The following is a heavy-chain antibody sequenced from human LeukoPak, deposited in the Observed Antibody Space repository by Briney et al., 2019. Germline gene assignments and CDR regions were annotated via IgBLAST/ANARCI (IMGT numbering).Heavy chain of an antibody. J-gene: IGHJ3*02. CDR1: GLTFDDYA. CDR3: AKDRTAAPYDAFDI. D-gene: IGHD2-2*01. CDR2: ISWNSGSI. V-gene: IGHV3-9*03. Sequence: PGGSLRLSCAASGLTFDDYAMHWVRQAPGKGLEWVSGISWNSGSIGYADSVKGRFTISRDNAKNSLYLQMNSLRAEDMALYYCAKDRTAAPYDAFDIWGQGTMVTVSS.